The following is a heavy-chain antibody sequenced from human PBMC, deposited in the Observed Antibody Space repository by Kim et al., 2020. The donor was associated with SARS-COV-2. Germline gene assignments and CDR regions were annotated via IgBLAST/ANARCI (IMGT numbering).Heavy chain of an antibody. D-gene: IGHD6-13*01. V-gene: IGHV4-61*02. J-gene: IGHJ5*02. CDR2: IYTSGST. CDR3: AREGPFAFLEQQPRNWFDP. CDR1: GGSISSGSYY. Sequence: SETLSLTCTVSGGSISSGSYYWSWIRQPAGKGLEWIGRIYTSGSTNYNPSLKSRVTISVDTSKNQFSLKLSSVTAADTAVYYFAREGPFAFLEQQPRNWFDPWGQGTLVTVSS.